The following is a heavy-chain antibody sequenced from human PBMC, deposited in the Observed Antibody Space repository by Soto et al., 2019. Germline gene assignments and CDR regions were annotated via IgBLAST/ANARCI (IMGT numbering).Heavy chain of an antibody. V-gene: IGHV4-30-4*01. CDR1: GYSITSDNYH. Sequence: SETLSLTCTVSGYSITSDNYHWSWMRQSPGKGLESIGYIHYSGSPYYYNPSLKSRITMSIDTSKNQFSLRLSSVTAADTAVYFCARRHGLDIDAYYWGQGILVTVSS. CDR2: IHYSGSPY. CDR3: ARRHGLDIDAYY. D-gene: IGHD3-10*01. J-gene: IGHJ4*02.